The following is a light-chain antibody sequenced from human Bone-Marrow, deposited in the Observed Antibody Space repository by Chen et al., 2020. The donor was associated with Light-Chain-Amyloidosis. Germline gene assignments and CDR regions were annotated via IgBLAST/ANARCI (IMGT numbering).Light chain of an antibody. CDR3: QVWDRSSDRPV. Sequence: SYVLTQPSSVSVAPGQTATIACGGNNIGSTSVHWYQQTPGQAPLLVVYDDSDRPSGIPERLSGYNSGNTATLNISRVEAGDEADYYCQVWDRSSDRPVFGGGTKLTVL. CDR2: DDS. J-gene: IGLJ3*02. CDR1: NIGSTS. V-gene: IGLV3-21*02.